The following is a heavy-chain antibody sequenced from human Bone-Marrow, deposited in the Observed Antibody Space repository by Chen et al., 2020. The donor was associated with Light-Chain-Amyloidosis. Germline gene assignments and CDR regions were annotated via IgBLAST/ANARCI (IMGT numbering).Heavy chain of an antibody. CDR1: GFAFSSYA. Sequence: EVQLVESGGGLLQRGGSLGLSCAASGFAFSSYAMSWVRQVRGKGLEWVSTISGGGGSRYAGDSVKGRLTISSDNSKNALFLQMNCLRAEYTAVYYCAKDISYDDILPGYPADAFDIWGQGTMVTVSS. CDR3: AKDISYDDILPGYPADAFDI. CDR2: ISGGGGSR. V-gene: IGHV3-23*04. J-gene: IGHJ3*02. D-gene: IGHD3-9*01.